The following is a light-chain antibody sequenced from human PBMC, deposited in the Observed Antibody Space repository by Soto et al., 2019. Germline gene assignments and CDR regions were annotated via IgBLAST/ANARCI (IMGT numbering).Light chain of an antibody. Sequence: EIVLTQSPATLSLSPGERATLSCRASQSVTRYLAWYQQRPGQTPRLLIYDASNRATGIPARFSGSGSGTDFTLSISSLEPEDFAVYYCQVYGPSPPITFGQGTRLEIK. CDR3: QVYGPSPPIT. J-gene: IGKJ5*01. V-gene: IGKV3-11*01. CDR1: QSVTRY. CDR2: DAS.